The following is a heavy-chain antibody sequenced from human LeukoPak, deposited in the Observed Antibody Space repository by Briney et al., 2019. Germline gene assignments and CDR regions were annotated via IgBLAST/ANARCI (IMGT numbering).Heavy chain of an antibody. Sequence: ASVKVSCKASGYTFTDYYMHWVRQAPGQGLEWMGWINLNSRGTNYAQKFQGRVTMTRDTSISTAYMELNRLRSDDTAVYYCARDRGIVVVPAALGGFNYMDVWGKGTTVTISS. CDR2: INLNSRGT. CDR1: GYTFTDYY. D-gene: IGHD2-2*01. J-gene: IGHJ6*03. V-gene: IGHV1-2*02. CDR3: ARDRGIVVVPAALGGFNYMDV.